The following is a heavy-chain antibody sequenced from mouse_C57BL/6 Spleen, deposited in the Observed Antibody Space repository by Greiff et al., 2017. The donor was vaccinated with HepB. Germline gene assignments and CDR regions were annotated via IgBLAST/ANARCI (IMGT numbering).Heavy chain of an antibody. D-gene: IGHD1-1*01. V-gene: IGHV1-7*01. CDR1: GYTFTSYW. CDR2: INPSSGYT. CDR3: ATLYYGSSYDYFDY. J-gene: IGHJ2*01. Sequence: QVQLKQSGAELAKPGASVKLSCKASGYTFTSYWMHWVKQRPGQGLEWIGDINPSSGYTKYNQKFKDKATLTADKSSSTAYMQLSSLTYEDSAVYYCATLYYGSSYDYFDYWGQGTTLTVSS.